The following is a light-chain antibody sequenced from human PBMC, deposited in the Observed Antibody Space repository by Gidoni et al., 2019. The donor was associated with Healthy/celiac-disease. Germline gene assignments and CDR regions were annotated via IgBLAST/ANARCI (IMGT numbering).Light chain of an antibody. V-gene: IGKV3-15*01. Sequence: ELVMTQSPATLSVSPGERATLSCRASQSVSSNLAWYQQKPGQAPRLLIYGASTRATGIPARFSGSGSGTEFTLTISSLQSEYFAVYYCQQYNNWRTFGQGTKVEIK. J-gene: IGKJ1*01. CDR1: QSVSSN. CDR3: QQYNNWRT. CDR2: GAS.